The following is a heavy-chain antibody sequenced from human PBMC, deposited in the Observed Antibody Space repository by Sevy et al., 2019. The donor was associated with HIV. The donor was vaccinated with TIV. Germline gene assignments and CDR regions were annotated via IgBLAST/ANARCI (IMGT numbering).Heavy chain of an antibody. Sequence: GGSLRLSCAASGFSFSSYEMNWVRQAPGKGLEWVSYISNSGTTISYSDSVMGRFTISRDNARNLLYLQMNSLRAEDTAVYYCARDLPPSATTVAHFDCWGQGTLVTVSS. CDR3: ARDLPPSATTVAHFDC. V-gene: IGHV3-48*03. CDR2: ISNSGTTI. J-gene: IGHJ4*02. CDR1: GFSFSSYE. D-gene: IGHD4-17*01.